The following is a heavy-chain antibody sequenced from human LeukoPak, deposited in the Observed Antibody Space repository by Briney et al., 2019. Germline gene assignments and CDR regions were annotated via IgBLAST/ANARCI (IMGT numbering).Heavy chain of an antibody. CDR2: IYYSGST. Sequence: PSETLSLTCTVSGGSISSSSYYWGWIRQPPGKGLEWIGSIYYSGSTYYNPSLKSRVSISADTSKNQFSLKLTSVTAADTAVYYCAREGSQWPKPINWGQGTLVTVSS. V-gene: IGHV4-39*07. CDR1: GGSISSSSYY. J-gene: IGHJ4*02. D-gene: IGHD6-19*01. CDR3: AREGSQWPKPIN.